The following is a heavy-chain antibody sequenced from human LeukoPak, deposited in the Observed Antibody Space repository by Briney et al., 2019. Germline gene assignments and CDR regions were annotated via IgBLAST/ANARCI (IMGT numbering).Heavy chain of an antibody. CDR3: ARVGITMIVGVPSAPGY. D-gene: IGHD3-22*01. J-gene: IGHJ4*02. V-gene: IGHV1-2*02. Sequence: ASVKVSCKASGYTFTGYYMHWVRQAPGQGLEWMGWINPNSGGTNYAQKFQGRVTMTRDTSISTAYMELSRLRSDDTAVYYCARVGITMIVGVPSAPGYWGQGTLVTVSS. CDR1: GYTFTGYY. CDR2: INPNSGGT.